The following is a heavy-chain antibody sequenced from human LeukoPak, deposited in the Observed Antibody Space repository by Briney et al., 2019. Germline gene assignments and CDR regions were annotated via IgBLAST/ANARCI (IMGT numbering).Heavy chain of an antibody. CDR3: ARDGTPIYSSGWVYMDV. CDR1: GFTFSSYE. D-gene: IGHD6-25*01. J-gene: IGHJ6*04. Sequence: GGSLRLSCAASGFTFSSYEMNWVRQAPGKWLEWISYISASGTLTHYADSVEGRFTISRDNAKNSLFLQMNSLRGEDSAVYYCARDGTPIYSSGWVYMDVWGKGTTVTVSS. V-gene: IGHV3-48*03. CDR2: ISASGTLT.